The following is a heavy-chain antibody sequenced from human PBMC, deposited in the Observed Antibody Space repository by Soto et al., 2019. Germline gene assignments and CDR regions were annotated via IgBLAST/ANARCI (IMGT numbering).Heavy chain of an antibody. CDR3: ARVRLDYYYGMDV. CDR1: GFTFSSYG. Sequence: LSLTCAASGFTFSSYGMHWVRQAPGKGLEWVAVIWYDGSNKYYADSVKGRFTISRDNSKNTLYLQMNSLRAEDTAVYYCARVRLDYYYGMDVWGQGTTVTVSS. CDR2: IWYDGSNK. V-gene: IGHV3-33*01. J-gene: IGHJ6*02.